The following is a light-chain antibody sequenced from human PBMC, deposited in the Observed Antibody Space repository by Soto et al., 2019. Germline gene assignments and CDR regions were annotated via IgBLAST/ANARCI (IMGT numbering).Light chain of an antibody. CDR2: GNS. J-gene: IGLJ1*01. V-gene: IGLV1-40*01. CDR3: QSYDSSLSGYV. CDR1: SSNIGAGYD. Sequence: QAVVTQPPSVSGAPGQRVTISCAGSSSNIGAGYDVHWYQQLPGTAPKVLISGNSNRPSGVPDRFSGSKSGTSASLAITGLQAEDEADYYCQSYDSSLSGYVFGTGTKVTVL.